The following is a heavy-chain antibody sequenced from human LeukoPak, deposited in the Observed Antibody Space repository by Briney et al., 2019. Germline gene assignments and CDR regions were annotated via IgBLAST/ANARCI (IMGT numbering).Heavy chain of an antibody. D-gene: IGHD2-15*01. Sequence: PGGSLRLSCAASGFTFSSYGMSWVRQAPGKGLEWVSAISGSGGSTYYADSVKGRFTISRDNAKNSLYLQMNSLRAEDTAVYYCASLGYCSGGSCYSGAFDIWGQGTMVTVSS. V-gene: IGHV3-23*01. CDR3: ASLGYCSGGSCYSGAFDI. CDR2: ISGSGGST. CDR1: GFTFSSYG. J-gene: IGHJ3*02.